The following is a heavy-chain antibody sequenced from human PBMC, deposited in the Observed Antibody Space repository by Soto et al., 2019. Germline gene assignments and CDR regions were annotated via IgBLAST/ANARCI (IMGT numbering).Heavy chain of an antibody. Sequence: GGSLRLSCAASGFTVSSNYMSWVRQAPGKGLEWVSAISGSGGSTYYADSVKGRSTISRDNSKNTLYLQMNSLRAEDTAVYYCATSEGVTAISFDYWGQGTLVTVSS. CDR3: ATSEGVTAISFDY. CDR2: ISGSGGST. J-gene: IGHJ4*02. CDR1: GFTVSSNY. D-gene: IGHD2-21*02. V-gene: IGHV3-23*01.